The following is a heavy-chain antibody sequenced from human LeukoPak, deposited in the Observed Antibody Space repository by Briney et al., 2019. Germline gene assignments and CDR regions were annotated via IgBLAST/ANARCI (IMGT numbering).Heavy chain of an antibody. D-gene: IGHD2-15*01. CDR2: ISNGKT. CDR1: GFPFSSHA. J-gene: IGHJ5*02. CDR3: VREAGYCAPVCVKTNWFDP. V-gene: IGHV3-23*01. Sequence: GGSLRLSCAASGFPFSSHAMSWVRQPPGKGLEWVAAISNGKTYYADSVRGRFAISRDDSTNTVYLHMNSLRDEDTALYHCVREAGYCAPVCVKTNWFDPWGQGTLVTISS.